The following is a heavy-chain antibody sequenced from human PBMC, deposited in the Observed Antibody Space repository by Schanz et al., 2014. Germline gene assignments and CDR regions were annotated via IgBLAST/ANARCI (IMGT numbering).Heavy chain of an antibody. J-gene: IGHJ4*02. V-gene: IGHV1-46*03. D-gene: IGHD3-22*01. CDR2: INPSGGST. CDR3: AGAFDSSGYYFDY. Sequence: QVQLVQSGAEVKKPGASVKVSCKASGYTFTTYYMLWVRQAPGQGLEWMGIINPSGGSTNNAQKFQGRLTMTRDTSTSTVYMELSSLRSEDTAVYYCAGAFDSSGYYFDYWGQGTLVTVSS. CDR1: GYTFTTYY.